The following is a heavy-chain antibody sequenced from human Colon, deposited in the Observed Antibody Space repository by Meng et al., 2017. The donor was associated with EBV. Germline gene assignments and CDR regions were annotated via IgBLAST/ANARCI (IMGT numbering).Heavy chain of an antibody. CDR3: ARAEYYNWCDP. CDR1: GYSISSSNW. J-gene: IGHJ5*02. Sequence: VQLQESGPGLVKPSDTLSPPCAVSGYSISSSNWWGWIRQPPGKGLEWVGYIYYSGSTYYNPPLKSRVTMSVDTSKNQFSLKLSSVTAADTAVYYCARAEYYNWCDPWGQGALVTVSS. V-gene: IGHV4-28*03. CDR2: IYYSGST. D-gene: IGHD1-14*01.